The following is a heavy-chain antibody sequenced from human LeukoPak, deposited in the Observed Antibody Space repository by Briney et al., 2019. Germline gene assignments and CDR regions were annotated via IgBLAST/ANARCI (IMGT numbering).Heavy chain of an antibody. Sequence: GGSLRLSCAASGFTFTSYSMNWVRQAPGKGLEWVSAVSGSGDSTYYGDSVKGRFTISRDNFKNTLYLQMNSLRAEDTAVYYCAKGLAGRYYYGMDVWGQGTTVTVSS. V-gene: IGHV3-23*01. D-gene: IGHD6-6*01. CDR2: VSGSGDST. CDR3: AKGLAGRYYYGMDV. J-gene: IGHJ6*02. CDR1: GFTFTSYS.